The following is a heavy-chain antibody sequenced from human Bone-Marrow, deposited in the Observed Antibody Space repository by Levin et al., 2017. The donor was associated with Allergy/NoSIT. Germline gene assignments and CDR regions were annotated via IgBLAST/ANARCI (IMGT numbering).Heavy chain of an antibody. D-gene: IGHD2-15*01. V-gene: IGHV3-30-3*01. Sequence: PGGSLRLSCTASGFTFSTHTMHWVRQAPGKGLEWVALISNDGSIKFYADSVKGRFIISRDNSKNTLYLQMNRLGPEDTAVYYCAGAHSSSRYRDLDYWGQGTLVTVSS. CDR1: GFTFSTHT. CDR3: AGAHSSSRYRDLDY. CDR2: ISNDGSIK. J-gene: IGHJ4*02.